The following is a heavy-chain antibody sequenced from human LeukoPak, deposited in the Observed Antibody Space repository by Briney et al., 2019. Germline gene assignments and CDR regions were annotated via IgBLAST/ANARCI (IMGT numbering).Heavy chain of an antibody. CDR2: IYTSGST. Sequence: SQTLSLTCTVSGGSISSGSYYWSWIRQPAGKGLEWIGRIYTSGSTNYNPSLKSRVTMSVDTSKNQFSLKLSSVTAADTAVYYCARDEYSSSSLGRDDSPGHYYYGMDVWGQGTTVTVSS. V-gene: IGHV4-61*02. D-gene: IGHD6-6*01. CDR3: ARDEYSSSSLGRDDSPGHYYYGMDV. J-gene: IGHJ6*02. CDR1: GGSISSGSYY.